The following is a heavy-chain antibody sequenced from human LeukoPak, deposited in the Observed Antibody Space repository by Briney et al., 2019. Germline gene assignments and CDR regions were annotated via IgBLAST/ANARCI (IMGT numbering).Heavy chain of an antibody. CDR2: IHYDGSNK. CDR3: AKGGSGWYLDY. J-gene: IGHJ4*02. CDR1: GFTFSSYG. Sequence: PGGSLRLSCAASGFTFSSYGMHWVRQAPGKGLEWVAFIHYDGSNKYYADSVRGRFTISRDDSKNTLYLEMNSLRAEDTAVYYCAKGGSGWYLDYWGQGTLVTVSS. D-gene: IGHD6-19*01. V-gene: IGHV3-30*02.